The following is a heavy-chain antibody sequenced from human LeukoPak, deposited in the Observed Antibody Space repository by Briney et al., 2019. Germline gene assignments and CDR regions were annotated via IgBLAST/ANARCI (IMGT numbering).Heavy chain of an antibody. J-gene: IGHJ4*02. Sequence: ASVKVSCKASGYTFTGYDIHWVRQAPGQGLEWMGRINPKSGATSYAQKFQGRVTMTRDTSISTAYVELSGLTSDDTAVYSCARDIRGSYDYWGQGTVVTVSS. CDR1: GYTFTGYD. V-gene: IGHV1-2*02. D-gene: IGHD1-26*01. CDR3: ARDIRGSYDY. CDR2: INPKSGAT.